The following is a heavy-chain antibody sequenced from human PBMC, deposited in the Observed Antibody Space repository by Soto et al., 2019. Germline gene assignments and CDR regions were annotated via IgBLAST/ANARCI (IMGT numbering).Heavy chain of an antibody. CDR1: GFTVSSNY. Sequence: GGSLRLSCAASGFTVSSNYMSWVRQAPGKGLEWVSVISGSDGSTYYADSVKGRFTISRDNSKNTLYLQMNSLRAEDTAVYYCAKRSSSSTFDYWGQGTLVTVSS. CDR2: ISGSDGST. CDR3: AKRSSSSTFDY. D-gene: IGHD6-6*01. V-gene: IGHV3-23*01. J-gene: IGHJ4*02.